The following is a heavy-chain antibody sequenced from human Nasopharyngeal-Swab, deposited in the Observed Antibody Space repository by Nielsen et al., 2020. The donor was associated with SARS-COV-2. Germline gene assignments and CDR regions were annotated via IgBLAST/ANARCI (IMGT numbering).Heavy chain of an antibody. Sequence: GESLKISCAASGFTFSASGMSWVRMAPGKGPEWVSGISRSGGSVDYAGAVKGRFTTSRDNSKNMVFLQMDSLRVEDTAVYYCVKGTTAPDIWGQGTLVTVSS. V-gene: IGHV3-23*01. CDR3: VKGTTAPDI. CDR2: ISRSGGSV. D-gene: IGHD1-7*01. J-gene: IGHJ4*02. CDR1: GFTFSASG.